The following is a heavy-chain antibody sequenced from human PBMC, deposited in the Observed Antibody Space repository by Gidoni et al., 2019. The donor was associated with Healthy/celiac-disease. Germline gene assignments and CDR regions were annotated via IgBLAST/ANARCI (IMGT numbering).Heavy chain of an antibody. Sequence: EVQLLESGGGLVQPGGSLRLSCAASGFTFSSYSRSWVRQAPGKGLEWVSAISGSGGSKYYADAVKGRFTISRDNSKNTLYQQMNSLRAEDTAVYYCAKEKDIVVVVAATHFQHWGQGTLVTVSS. CDR1: GFTFSSYS. CDR2: ISGSGGSK. V-gene: IGHV3-23*01. D-gene: IGHD2-15*01. CDR3: AKEKDIVVVVAATHFQH. J-gene: IGHJ1*01.